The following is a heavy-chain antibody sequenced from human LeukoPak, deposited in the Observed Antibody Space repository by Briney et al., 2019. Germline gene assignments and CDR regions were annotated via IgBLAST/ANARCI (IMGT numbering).Heavy chain of an antibody. D-gene: IGHD4-17*01. V-gene: IGHV3-7*05. J-gene: IGHJ4*02. Sequence: GGSLRLSCAASGFTFSRYWMSWVRQAPGRGLEWVANIKQDGNVKYYVDSVKGRFTISRDNAKTSLFLQMNSLRIEDTAVYYCAREAYGDNYFDYWGRGTLVTVAS. CDR3: AREAYGDNYFDY. CDR2: IKQDGNVK. CDR1: GFTFSRYW.